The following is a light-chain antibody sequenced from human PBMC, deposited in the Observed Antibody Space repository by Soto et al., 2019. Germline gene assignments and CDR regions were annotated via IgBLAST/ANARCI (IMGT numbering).Light chain of an antibody. CDR2: AAS. CDR1: QGISID. CDR3: QPSYSTPFT. J-gene: IGKJ3*01. Sequence: DIQMTQSPSSLSACVGDRVTITCRSSQGISIDLNWYKQKPGKAPKPLIYAASSLQSGVPSRFSGSGSGTDFTLTISSLQPEDFATYYCQPSYSTPFTFGPGTKVDI. V-gene: IGKV1-39*01.